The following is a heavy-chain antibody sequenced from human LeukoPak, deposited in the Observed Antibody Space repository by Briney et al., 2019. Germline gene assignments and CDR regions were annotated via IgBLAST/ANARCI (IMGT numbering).Heavy chain of an antibody. CDR3: AKVSLGGMKFDY. J-gene: IGHJ4*02. CDR2: ISGSGGST. D-gene: IGHD3-16*01. V-gene: IGHV3-23*01. CDR1: GFIVSTNY. Sequence: GGSLRLSCAASGFIVSTNYMSWVRQAPGKGLEWVSAISGSGGSTYYADSVKGRFTISRDNSKNTLYLQMNSLRAEDTAVYYCAKVSLGGMKFDYWGQGTLVTVSS.